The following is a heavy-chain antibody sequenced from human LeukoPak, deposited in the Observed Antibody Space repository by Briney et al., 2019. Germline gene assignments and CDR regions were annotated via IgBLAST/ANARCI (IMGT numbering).Heavy chain of an antibody. CDR2: ISGSGGST. D-gene: IGHD6-19*01. J-gene: IGHJ1*01. CDR3: AGYSSGWTSEYFQH. CDR1: GFTFSSYA. V-gene: IGHV3-23*01. Sequence: GGSLRLSCAASGFTFSSYAMSWVRQAPGKGLEWVSAISGSGGSTYCADSVKGRFTISRDNSKNTLYLQMNSLRAEDTAVYYCAGYSSGWTSEYFQHWGQGTLVTVSS.